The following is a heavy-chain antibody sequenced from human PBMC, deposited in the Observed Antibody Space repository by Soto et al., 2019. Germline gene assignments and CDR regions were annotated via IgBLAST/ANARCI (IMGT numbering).Heavy chain of an antibody. CDR3: AKVDTAMVTSAFDY. Sequence: QVQLVESGGGVVQPGRSLRLSCAASGFTFSSYGMHWVRQAPGKGLEWVAVISYDGSNKYYADSVKGRFTISRDNSKNTLYLQMNSLRAEDTAVYYCAKVDTAMVTSAFDYWGQGTLVTVSS. J-gene: IGHJ4*02. V-gene: IGHV3-30*18. D-gene: IGHD5-18*01. CDR2: ISYDGSNK. CDR1: GFTFSSYG.